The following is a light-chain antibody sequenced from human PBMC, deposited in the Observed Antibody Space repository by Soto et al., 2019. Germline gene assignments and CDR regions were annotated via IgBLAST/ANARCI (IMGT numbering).Light chain of an antibody. CDR1: SGHSSDA. CDR3: QTWGTGIVI. Sequence: QPVLTQAPSASASLGASVKLTCTLSSGHSSDAIAWHQQQPEKGPRYLMKFNSDGSHSKGDGIPDRFSGSSSGAAHYLTISSLRSEDEADYYCQTWGTGIVIFGGGTKVTVL. J-gene: IGLJ2*01. CDR2: FNSDGSH. V-gene: IGLV4-69*01.